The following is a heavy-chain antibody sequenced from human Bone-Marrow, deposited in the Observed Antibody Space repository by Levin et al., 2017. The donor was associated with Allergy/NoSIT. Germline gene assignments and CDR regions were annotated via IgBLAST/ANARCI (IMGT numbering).Heavy chain of an antibody. CDR2: INPNNGAT. CDR1: GFAFTDYY. J-gene: IGHJ2*01. V-gene: IGHV1-2*02. D-gene: IGHD4-17*01. CDR3: ARDPAVTRDGYFDL. Sequence: KPGESLKISCKASGFAFTDYYMHWVRQAPGQGLEWLGWINPNNGATKYALKFQDRVTMTRDTSISTAYMEFRRLRSDDTAVFYCARDPAVTRDGYFDLWGRGTLVSVSS.